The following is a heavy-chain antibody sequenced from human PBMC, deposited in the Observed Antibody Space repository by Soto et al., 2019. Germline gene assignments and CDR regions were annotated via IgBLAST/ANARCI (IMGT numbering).Heavy chain of an antibody. Sequence: SETLSLTCTVSGGSISSYYWSWIRQPPGKGLEWIGYIYYSGSTNYNPSLKSRVTISVDTSKNQFSLKLSSVTAADTAVYYCARTMAVGYFDYRGQGTLVTVSS. CDR1: GGSISSYY. CDR2: IYYSGST. D-gene: IGHD3-10*01. CDR3: ARTMAVGYFDY. J-gene: IGHJ4*02. V-gene: IGHV4-59*08.